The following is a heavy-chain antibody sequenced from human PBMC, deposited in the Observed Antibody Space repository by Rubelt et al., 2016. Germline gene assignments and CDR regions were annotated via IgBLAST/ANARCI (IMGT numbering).Heavy chain of an antibody. J-gene: IGHJ6*02. V-gene: IGHV3-33*06. CDR2: IKYDGTDK. Sequence: QVHLVESGGGVVQPGRSLRLSCAASGFVFGNFNMHWVRHTPGKGLEWVAVIKYDGTDKFYADSMKGRLSISRDNAKNTLYLKMDSLRDEDTGIYYCAKDDYGMDIWGQGTTVSVSS. CDR3: AKDDYGMDI. CDR1: GFVFGNFN.